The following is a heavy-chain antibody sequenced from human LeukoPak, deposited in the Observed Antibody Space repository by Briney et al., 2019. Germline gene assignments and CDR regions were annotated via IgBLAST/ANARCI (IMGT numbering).Heavy chain of an antibody. Sequence: GGSLRLSCTVSGFTVSSNSMSWVRQAPGKGLEWVSFIYSDDTHYSDSVKGRLTISRDNSKNTLYLQMNSLRAEDTAVYYCARRAGAYSHPYDYWGQGTLVTVSS. D-gene: IGHD4/OR15-4a*01. J-gene: IGHJ4*02. CDR1: GFTVSSNS. CDR2: IYSDDT. V-gene: IGHV3-53*01. CDR3: ARRAGAYSHPYDY.